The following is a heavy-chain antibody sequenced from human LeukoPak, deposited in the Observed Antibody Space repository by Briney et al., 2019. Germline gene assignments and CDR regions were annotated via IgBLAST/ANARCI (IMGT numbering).Heavy chain of an antibody. J-gene: IGHJ5*02. Sequence: PSETLSLTCTVSGGSISSYYWSWIRQPPGKGLEWIGYIYYSGSTIYNPSLKSRVTISVDTSKNQFSLKLSSVTAADTAVYYCARDAYYYDSSGKITRWFDPWGQGTLVTVSS. CDR3: ARDAYYYDSSGKITRWFDP. CDR2: IYYSGST. V-gene: IGHV4-59*01. CDR1: GGSISSYY. D-gene: IGHD3-22*01.